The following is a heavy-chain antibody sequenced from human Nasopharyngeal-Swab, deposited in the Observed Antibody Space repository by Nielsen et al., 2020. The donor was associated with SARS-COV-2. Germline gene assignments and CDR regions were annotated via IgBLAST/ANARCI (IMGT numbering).Heavy chain of an antibody. CDR3: AKDIQPYSSSSLDY. V-gene: IGHV3-23*01. D-gene: IGHD6-6*01. Sequence: GESLKISCAASGFTFSNYAMTWVRQAPGRGLEWVSSISGSGAHTYYADSVKGRFTISRDNAKNSLYLQMNRLRAEDTALYYCAKDIQPYSSSSLDYWGQGTLVTVSS. CDR1: GFTFSNYA. CDR2: ISGSGAHT. J-gene: IGHJ4*02.